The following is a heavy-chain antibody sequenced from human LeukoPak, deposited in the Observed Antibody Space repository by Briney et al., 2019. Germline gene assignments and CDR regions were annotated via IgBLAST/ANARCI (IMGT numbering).Heavy chain of an antibody. CDR1: TFTFSNYG. CDR2: IRYDGSNK. J-gene: IGHJ4*02. Sequence: GGSLRLSCTASTFTFSNYGMHWVRQAPGKGLEWVAFIRYDGSNKYYADSVKGRFTISRDNSKNTLYLQMNSLRAEDTAVYYCARGADSGYSSDNWGQGTLVSVSS. D-gene: IGHD3-9*01. V-gene: IGHV3-30*02. CDR3: ARGADSGYSSDN.